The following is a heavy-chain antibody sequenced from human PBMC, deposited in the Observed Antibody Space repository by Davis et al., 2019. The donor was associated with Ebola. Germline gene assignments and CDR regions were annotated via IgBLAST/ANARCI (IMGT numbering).Heavy chain of an antibody. Sequence: MPGGSLRLSCTVSGGSISSYYWSWIRQPPGKGLEWIGYIYYSGSTNYNPSLKSRVTISVDTSKNQFSLKLSSVTAADTAVYYCARVGVDIVATIYYYYYGMDVWGQGTTVTVSS. CDR3: ARVGVDIVATIYYYYYGMDV. CDR2: IYYSGST. V-gene: IGHV4-59*12. CDR1: GGSISSYY. J-gene: IGHJ6*02. D-gene: IGHD5-12*01.